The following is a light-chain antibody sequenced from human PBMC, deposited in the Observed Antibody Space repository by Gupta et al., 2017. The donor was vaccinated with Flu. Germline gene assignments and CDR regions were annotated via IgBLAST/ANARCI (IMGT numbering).Light chain of an antibody. CDR2: GKN. V-gene: IGLV3-19*01. CDR3: NSRDSSGNHVV. J-gene: IGLJ2*01. Sequence: GKTVRITCQGDTLRSYYASWYQQKPGQAPVLVIYGKNNRPSGIPDRFSGSSSGNTASLTITGAQAEDEADYYCNSRDSSGNHVVFGGGTKLTVL. CDR1: TLRSYY.